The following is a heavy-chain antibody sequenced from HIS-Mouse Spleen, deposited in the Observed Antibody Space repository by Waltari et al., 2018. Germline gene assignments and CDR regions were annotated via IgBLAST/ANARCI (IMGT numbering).Heavy chain of an antibody. V-gene: IGHV1-2*02. J-gene: IGHJ6*02. CDR1: GYTFTGYD. CDR2: INPNSGGT. Sequence: QVQLVQSGAEVKKPGASVKVSCKASGYTFTGYDMPWVRQAPGQGLEWMGWINPNSGGTNYAQKFQGRVTMTRDTSISTAYMELSRLRSDDTAVYYCAREPLRDGYNSYYYYGMDVWGQGTTVTVSS. D-gene: IGHD5-12*01. CDR3: AREPLRDGYNSYYYYGMDV.